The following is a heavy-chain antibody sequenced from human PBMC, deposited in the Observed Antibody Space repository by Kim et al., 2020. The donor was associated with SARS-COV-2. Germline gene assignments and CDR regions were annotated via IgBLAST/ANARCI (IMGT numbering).Heavy chain of an antibody. CDR1: GGSFSGYY. J-gene: IGHJ4*02. Sequence: SETLSLTCAVYGGSFSGYYWSWIRQPPGKGLEWIGEINHSGSTNYNPSLKSRVTISVDTSKNQFSLKLSSVTAADTAVYYCARVRVGQWLVRRHFDYWGQGTLVTVSS. CDR3: ARVRVGQWLVRRHFDY. CDR2: INHSGST. V-gene: IGHV4-34*01. D-gene: IGHD6-19*01.